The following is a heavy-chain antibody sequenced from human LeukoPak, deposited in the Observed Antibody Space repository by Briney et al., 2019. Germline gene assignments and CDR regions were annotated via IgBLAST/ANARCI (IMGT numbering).Heavy chain of an antibody. J-gene: IGHJ4*02. CDR2: ISDYNGNT. CDR1: GYIFSNYG. Sequence: ASVKVSCKASGYIFSNYGISWVRQAPGQGLEWMGWISDYNGNTNYAQKLQGRVTMTRDMSTSTVYMELSSLRSEDTAVYYCARDSPEVTSFDYWGQGTLVTVSS. V-gene: IGHV1-18*01. D-gene: IGHD1-1*01. CDR3: ARDSPEVTSFDY.